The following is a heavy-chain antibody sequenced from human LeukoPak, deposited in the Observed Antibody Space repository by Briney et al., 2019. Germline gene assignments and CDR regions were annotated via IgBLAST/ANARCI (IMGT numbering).Heavy chain of an antibody. J-gene: IGHJ4*02. CDR1: GFRFSDYY. CDR2: ISSPGTSI. V-gene: IGHV3-11*01. CDR3: ARGGFRYGYWFPY. D-gene: IGHD3-9*01. Sequence: PGGSLRLSCTASGFRFSDYYMTWIRQEPGKGLEWVSYISSPGTSIFYADSVTGRFTISRDNAKNLLYLQMNSLRAEDTAVYYCARGGFRYGYWFPYWGQGTLVSVSS.